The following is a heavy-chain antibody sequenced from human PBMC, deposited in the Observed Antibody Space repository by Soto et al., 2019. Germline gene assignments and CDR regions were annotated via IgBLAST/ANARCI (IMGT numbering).Heavy chain of an antibody. CDR1: GGSISGYY. D-gene: IGHD2-21*02. Sequence: SETLSLTCTVSGGSISGYYWSWIRQPPGKGLEWIGNVYYSGGAKYNPSVKRRVSISVDTSKNQFSLNLSSVTAADTAVYYCTRDGDGRMTTNTYYYYGMDVWGPGITVTVSS. CDR2: VYYSGGA. J-gene: IGHJ6*02. CDR3: TRDGDGRMTTNTYYYYGMDV. V-gene: IGHV4-59*01.